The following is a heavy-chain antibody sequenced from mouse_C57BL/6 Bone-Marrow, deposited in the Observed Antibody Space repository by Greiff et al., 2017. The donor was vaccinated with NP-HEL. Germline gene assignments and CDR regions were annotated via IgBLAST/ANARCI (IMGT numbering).Heavy chain of an antibody. J-gene: IGHJ2*01. CDR3: ARLRGNSYYFDY. Sequence: VQLQQPGAELVKPGASVKLSCKASGYTFTSYWMHWVKQRPGQGLEWIGMIHPNSGSTNYNEKFKSKATLTVDKSSSTAYMQLSSLTSEDSAVYYCARLRGNSYYFDYWGQGTTLTVSS. CDR2: IHPNSGST. D-gene: IGHD1-1*01. CDR1: GYTFTSYW. V-gene: IGHV1-64*01.